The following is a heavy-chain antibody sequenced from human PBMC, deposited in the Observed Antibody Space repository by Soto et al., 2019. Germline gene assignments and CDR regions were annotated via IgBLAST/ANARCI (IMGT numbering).Heavy chain of an antibody. D-gene: IGHD6-25*01. V-gene: IGHV3-13*01. CDR1: GFTFSNYD. Sequence: GGSLRLSCAASGFTFSNYDMHWVRQVTGKGLEWVSAIGTASDTYYPDSVKGRFTISRENVKNFLYLQMNNLGAEDTAVYFCKRGFFSAIDYSGQAALVTVSS. CDR3: KRGFFSAIDY. CDR2: IGTASDT. J-gene: IGHJ4*02.